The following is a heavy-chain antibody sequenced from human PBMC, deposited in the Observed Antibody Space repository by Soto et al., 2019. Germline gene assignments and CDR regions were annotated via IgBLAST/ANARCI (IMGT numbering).Heavy chain of an antibody. Sequence: QVQLVQSGAEVKKPESSVKVSCKAPGGTFSTYAISWVRQAPGQGLEWMGGIIPMFGTANYAQRFQDRVTSTADESANTVYMELSSLRSADTAVYFCASGIQLWLRRINNGYSGWGQGTLVTVSS. D-gene: IGHD5-18*01. V-gene: IGHV1-69*12. CDR3: ASGIQLWLRRINNGYSG. CDR2: IIPMFGTA. J-gene: IGHJ4*02. CDR1: GGTFSTYA.